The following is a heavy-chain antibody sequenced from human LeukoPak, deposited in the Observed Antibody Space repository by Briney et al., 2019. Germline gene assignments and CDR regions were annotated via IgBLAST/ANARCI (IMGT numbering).Heavy chain of an antibody. Sequence: TGGSLRLSCTVSGFTVSSNYMAWVRQAPGKGLEWISAIYNDAYYADSVKGRFIVSRDNSKNMVFLQMNSLRTEDMASYYCARDRFCTGGSCYGWLDYWGQGTVVTVSS. CDR2: IYNDA. CDR3: ARDRFCTGGSCYGWLDY. CDR1: GFTVSSNY. D-gene: IGHD2-15*01. V-gene: IGHV3-66*01. J-gene: IGHJ4*02.